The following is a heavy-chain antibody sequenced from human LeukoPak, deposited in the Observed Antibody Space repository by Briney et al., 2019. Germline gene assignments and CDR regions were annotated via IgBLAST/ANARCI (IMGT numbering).Heavy chain of an antibody. CDR3: ARAGGSSWSKGAYYFDY. V-gene: IGHV5-51*01. Sequence: GESLKISCKGSGYSFTSYWIGWVLQMPGKGLEWMVIIYPGDSDTRYSPSFQGQVTISADKSISTAYLQWSSLKASDTAMYYCARAGGSSWSKGAYYFDYWGQGTLVTVSS. D-gene: IGHD6-13*01. J-gene: IGHJ4*02. CDR2: IYPGDSDT. CDR1: GYSFTSYW.